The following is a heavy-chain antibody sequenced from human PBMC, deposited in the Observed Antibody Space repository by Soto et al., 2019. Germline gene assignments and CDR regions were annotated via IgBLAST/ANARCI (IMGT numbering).Heavy chain of an antibody. D-gene: IGHD3-22*01. V-gene: IGHV3-7*01. CDR3: ARVPLPGYYDSSGYQRGRAFDY. CDR1: GFTISSYW. CDR2: IKQDGSEK. J-gene: IGHJ4*02. Sequence: PGGSLRLSCAASGFTISSYWMSWVRQAPGPGLEWVANIKQDGSEKYYVDSVKGRFTISRDNAKNSLYLQMNSLRAEDTAVYYCARVPLPGYYDSSGYQRGRAFDYWGQGTLVTVSS.